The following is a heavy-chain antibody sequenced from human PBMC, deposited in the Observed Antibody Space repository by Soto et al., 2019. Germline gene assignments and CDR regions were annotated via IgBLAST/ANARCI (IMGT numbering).Heavy chain of an antibody. D-gene: IGHD3-10*01. V-gene: IGHV3-53*01. CDR3: ARYGELDFGMDV. J-gene: IGHJ6*02. CDR1: GLTVSSNY. CDR2: IYSGSTT. Sequence: GGSLRLSCAASGLTVSSNYMSWVRQAPGKGLEWVSVIYSGSTTYYADSVKGRFTISRDNSKNTLYLHMHSLRAEDTAVYYCARYGELDFGMDVWGQGTTVTVSS.